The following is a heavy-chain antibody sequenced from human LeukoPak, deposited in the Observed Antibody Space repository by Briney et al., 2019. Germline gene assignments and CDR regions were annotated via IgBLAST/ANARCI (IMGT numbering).Heavy chain of an antibody. CDR1: GFTVSSNY. J-gene: IGHJ4*02. D-gene: IGHD6-19*01. Sequence: GGSLRLSCAASGFTVSSNYMSWVRQAPGKGLEWVSVIYSGGSTYYADSVKGRFTISRDNSKNTLYLQMNSLKTEDTAIYYCTRASGSGWSSTYYFDYWGQGTLVTVSS. CDR3: TRASGSGWSSTYYFDY. CDR2: IYSGGST. V-gene: IGHV3-66*01.